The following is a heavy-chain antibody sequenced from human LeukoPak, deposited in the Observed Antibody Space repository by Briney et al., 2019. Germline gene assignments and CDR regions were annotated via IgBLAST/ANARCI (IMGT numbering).Heavy chain of an antibody. CDR1: GYTFTSYY. V-gene: IGHV1-18*04. D-gene: IGHD6-13*01. CDR3: ARDPQQQLALDY. Sequence: ASVNVSCKASGYTFTSYYMHWVRQAPGQGLEWMGWISAYNGNTNYAQKLQGRVTMTTDTSTSTAYMELRSLRSDDTAVYYCARDPQQQLALDYWGQGTLVTVSS. CDR2: ISAYNGNT. J-gene: IGHJ4*02.